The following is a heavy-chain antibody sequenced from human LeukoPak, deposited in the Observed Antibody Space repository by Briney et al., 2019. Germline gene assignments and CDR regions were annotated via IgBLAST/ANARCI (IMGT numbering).Heavy chain of an antibody. D-gene: IGHD3-3*01. J-gene: IGHJ4*02. Sequence: PSETLSLTCAVYGGSFSGYYWSWIRQPPGKGLEWIGSIYYSGSTYYNPSLKSRATISVDTSKNQFSLKLSSVTAADTAVYYCARQRSWNGYYVDYWGQGTLVTVSS. CDR3: ARQRSWNGYYVDY. CDR2: IYYSGST. CDR1: GGSFSGYY. V-gene: IGHV4-34*01.